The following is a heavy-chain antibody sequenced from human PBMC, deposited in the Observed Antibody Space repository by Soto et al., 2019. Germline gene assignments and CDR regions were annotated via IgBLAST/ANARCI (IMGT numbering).Heavy chain of an antibody. Sequence: SETLSLTCTVSGGSIYRSGYYWGWIRQPPGRGLEWIGNIDYNGVTYSNPSLKSRVTISRDTSKNQFSLKLTSVTAADTALYYCGKVLVGATGHTDSDSWGPGTLVTV. V-gene: IGHV4-39*01. D-gene: IGHD2-15*01. CDR2: IDYNGVT. CDR1: GGSIYRSGYY. CDR3: GKVLVGATGHTDSDS. J-gene: IGHJ4*02.